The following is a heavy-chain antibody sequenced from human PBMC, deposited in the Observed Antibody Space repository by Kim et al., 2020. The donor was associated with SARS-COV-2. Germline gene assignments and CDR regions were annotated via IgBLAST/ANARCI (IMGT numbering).Heavy chain of an antibody. CDR3: AKANVFLWFDKFHDDAFDL. CDR1: GFTFNNFG. J-gene: IGHJ3*01. D-gene: IGHD3-10*01. Sequence: GGSLRLSCAASGFTFNNFGMHWVRQAPGKGLEWVAVISYEGSKKHYADSVNGRFTISRDSFKNTMSLQMSGLTAEDTAVYYCAKANVFLWFDKFHDDAFDLCGQGTMVTVSS. V-gene: IGHV3-30*18. CDR2: ISYEGSKK.